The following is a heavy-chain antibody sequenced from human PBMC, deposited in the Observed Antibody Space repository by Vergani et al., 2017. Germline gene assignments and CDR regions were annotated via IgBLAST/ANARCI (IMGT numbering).Heavy chain of an antibody. CDR1: GFTFSACP. J-gene: IGHJ4*02. D-gene: IGHD2-2*01. CDR3: ARLSYSSTPYLQAGCDC. V-gene: IGHV3-23*01. Sequence: EVQLLQSGGGVIQPGGSVRLSCAASGFTFSACPMTWVRQAPGKGLEWVSAISARYPSTYYADSVKGRFTISRDNSKNMLYLQMNSLRAEDTAVYYCARLSYSSTPYLQAGCDCWRQGTLNSVSS. CDR2: ISARYPST.